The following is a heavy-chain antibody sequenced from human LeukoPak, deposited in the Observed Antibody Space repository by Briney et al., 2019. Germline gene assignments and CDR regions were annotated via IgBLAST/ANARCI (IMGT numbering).Heavy chain of an antibody. V-gene: IGHV3-23*01. CDR1: GFTLSSYA. CDR3: AKDGYPNSAGTTYFDY. CDR2: ISGSGGNT. J-gene: IGHJ4*02. Sequence: GGSLRLFFAASGFTLSSYAMSWVGQAPGKWLEWVSAISGSGGNTYYADSVKGRFTISRDNSTNTLYMRMNSLRAEDTAVYYCAKDGYPNSAGTTYFDYWGQGTLVTVSS. D-gene: IGHD1-7*01.